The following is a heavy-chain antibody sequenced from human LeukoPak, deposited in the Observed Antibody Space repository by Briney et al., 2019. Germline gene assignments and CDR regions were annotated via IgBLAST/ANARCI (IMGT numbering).Heavy chain of an antibody. CDR1: GVTSCRYS. Sequence: GGSLRLSCAASGVTSCRYSMNSVRAAPGKGLGRVSSISSSSSYIYYADSVKGRFTISRDNAKNSLYLQMNSLRAEDTAVYYCARGPTILLVDYWGQGTLVTVSS. D-gene: IGHD3-10*01. J-gene: IGHJ4*02. CDR3: ARGPTILLVDY. V-gene: IGHV3-21*01. CDR2: ISSSSSYI.